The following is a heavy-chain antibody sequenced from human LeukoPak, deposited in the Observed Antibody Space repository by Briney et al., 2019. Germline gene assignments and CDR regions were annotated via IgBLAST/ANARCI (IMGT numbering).Heavy chain of an antibody. CDR3: ATGIVATNPYYFDY. J-gene: IGHJ4*02. D-gene: IGHD5-12*01. Sequence: GGSLRLSCAVSGFTFSRFWMSWIRQAPGKGLEWVAHINQDRSQTYYVDSVKGRFTISRDNTKNSLFLVMNNLRVEDTAVYYCATGIVATNPYYFDYWGQGTLVTVSS. CDR2: INQDRSQT. V-gene: IGHV3-7*01. CDR1: GFTFSRFW.